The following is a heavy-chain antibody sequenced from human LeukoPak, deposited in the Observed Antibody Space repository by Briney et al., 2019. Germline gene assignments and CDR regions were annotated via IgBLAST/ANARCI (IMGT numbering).Heavy chain of an antibody. CDR2: ISWNSGSI. D-gene: IGHD3-10*01. Sequence: GRSLRLSCAASGFTFHDYAMHWVRQAPGKGLEWVSGISWNSGSIGYADSVKGRFTISRDNAKNSLYQQMNSLSAEDMALYYCAKVHYGSGSYYNGAFDIWGQGTMVTVSS. CDR1: GFTFHDYA. J-gene: IGHJ3*02. CDR3: AKVHYGSGSYYNGAFDI. V-gene: IGHV3-9*03.